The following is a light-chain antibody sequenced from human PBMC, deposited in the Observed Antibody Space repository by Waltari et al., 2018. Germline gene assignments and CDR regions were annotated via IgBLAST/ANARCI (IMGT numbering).Light chain of an antibody. CDR1: QGVNNY. Sequence: DIQMTQSPSSLSASVGDRVTITCRASQGVNNYLNWYQQKPGKAPKLLIYAASSLQGGVPSRFSCSGSGTHFTLTISSLLPEDFATYFCQQSYGTPRTFGQGTKLEIK. V-gene: IGKV1-39*01. CDR3: QQSYGTPRT. J-gene: IGKJ2*01. CDR2: AAS.